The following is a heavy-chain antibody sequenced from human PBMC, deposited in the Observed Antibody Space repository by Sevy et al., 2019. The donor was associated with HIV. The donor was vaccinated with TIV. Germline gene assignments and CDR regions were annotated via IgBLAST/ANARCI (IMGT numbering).Heavy chain of an antibody. CDR3: ARIRIRGTVTMGVFDY. CDR2: IDWDDDK. CDR1: GFSLSTSGMC. V-gene: IGHV2-70*01. J-gene: IGHJ4*02. Sequence: SGPTLVKPTQTLTLTCTFSGFSLSTSGMCVSWIRQPPGKAVEWLALIDWDDDKYYSTSLKTRLTISKDTSKNQVVLXXXXXXXXXTATYYCARIRIRGTVTMGVFDYWGQGTLVTVSS. D-gene: IGHD4-17*01.